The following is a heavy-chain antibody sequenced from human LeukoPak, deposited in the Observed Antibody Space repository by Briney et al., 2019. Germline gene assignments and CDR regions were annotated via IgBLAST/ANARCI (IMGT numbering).Heavy chain of an antibody. CDR1: GFTFSNYW. D-gene: IGHD3-3*01. Sequence: GGSLRLSCEASGFTFSNYWMSWVRQTPGKGLEWVANIKEDGSEKNYVDSVKGRFTLSRDNAKNSLYLQMNSLRAEDTAVYYCARSGSDFDYWDQGTLVSVSS. J-gene: IGHJ4*02. CDR2: IKEDGSEK. CDR3: ARSGSDFDY. V-gene: IGHV3-7*01.